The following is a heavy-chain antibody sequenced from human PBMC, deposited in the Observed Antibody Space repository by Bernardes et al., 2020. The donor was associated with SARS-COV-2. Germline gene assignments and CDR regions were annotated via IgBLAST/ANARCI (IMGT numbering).Heavy chain of an antibody. CDR3: ARARITMIVVVQEFDY. J-gene: IGHJ4*02. D-gene: IGHD3-22*01. Sequence: SNTLQVTCTFCGGSISSGGYYWRWLRQHPGKGLEWIGYIYYSGSTYYNPSLKSRVTISVDTSKNQFSLKLSSVTAADTAVYYCARARITMIVVVQEFDYWRQGTLVTVSS. CDR2: IYYSGST. V-gene: IGHV4-31*03. CDR1: GGSISSGGYY.